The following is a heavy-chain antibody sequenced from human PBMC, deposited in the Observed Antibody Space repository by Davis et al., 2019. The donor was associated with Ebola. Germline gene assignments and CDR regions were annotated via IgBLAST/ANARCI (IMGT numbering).Heavy chain of an antibody. D-gene: IGHD2-15*01. CDR1: GYSFTSYW. Sequence: GESLKISCKGSGYSFTSYWIGWVRQMPGKGLEWMGIIYPGYSDTRYSPSFQGQVTISADKSISTAYLQWSSLKASDTAMYYCARGAQDIVYGMDVWGQGTTVTVSS. CDR3: ARGAQDIVYGMDV. J-gene: IGHJ6*02. V-gene: IGHV5-51*01. CDR2: IYPGYSDT.